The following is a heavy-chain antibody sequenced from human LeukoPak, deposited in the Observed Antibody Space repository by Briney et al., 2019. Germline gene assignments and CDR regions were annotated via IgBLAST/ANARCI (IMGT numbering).Heavy chain of an antibody. V-gene: IGHV4-34*01. CDR2: INHSGSP. J-gene: IGHJ5*02. CDR3: ARGRYYDFWSGYPAGWFDP. CDR1: CVSFSGYY. Sequence: PSETLSLTCAVYCVSFSGYYWSWIRQPPGKGLEWIGEINHSGSPNYNPSLKSRVTISVDTSKNQFSLKLSSVTAADTAVYYCARGRYYDFWSGYPAGWFDPWGQGTLVTVSS. D-gene: IGHD3-3*01.